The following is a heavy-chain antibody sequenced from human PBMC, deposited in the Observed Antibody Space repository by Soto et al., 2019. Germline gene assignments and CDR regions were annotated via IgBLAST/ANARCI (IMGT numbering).Heavy chain of an antibody. J-gene: IGHJ6*02. CDR2: IYYSGST. CDR3: ARAPIPNWNYYGMDV. Sequence: SETLSLTCTVSGGSVNSGGYHWSWIRQHPGKGLEWIGDIYYSGSTYYNPSLKSRVTISIDTSTNHFSLHLSALTAADTAVYYCARAPIPNWNYYGMDVWGQGTTVTVSS. V-gene: IGHV4-31*03. CDR1: GGSVNSGGYH. D-gene: IGHD1-1*01.